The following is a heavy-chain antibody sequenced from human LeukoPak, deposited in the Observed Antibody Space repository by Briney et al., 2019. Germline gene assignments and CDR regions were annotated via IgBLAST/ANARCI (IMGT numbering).Heavy chain of an antibody. J-gene: IGHJ4*02. CDR1: GFTFSSYT. CDR3: AKDPMTTVTPGIFDY. CDR2: ITSSSSTI. Sequence: GGSLRLSCAASGFTFSSYTMDWVRQAPGRGLEWLSYITSSSSTIYYADSVKGRFTISRDNAKNSLFLQMNSLRAEDTAVYYCAKDPMTTVTPGIFDYWGQGTLVTVSS. D-gene: IGHD4-17*01. V-gene: IGHV3-48*04.